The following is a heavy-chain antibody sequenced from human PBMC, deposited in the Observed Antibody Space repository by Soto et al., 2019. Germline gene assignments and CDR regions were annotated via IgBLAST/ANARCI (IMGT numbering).Heavy chain of an antibody. CDR1: GGTFSSYA. V-gene: IGHV1-69*12. Sequence: QVQLVQSGAEVKKPGSSVKVSCKASGGTFSSYAISWVRQAPGQGLEWMGGIIPIFGTANYAQKFQGRVTITADESTSTAYMELRSLRSEDTAVYYCAREGVTMVRDEGFAPWVQGTLVTVSS. D-gene: IGHD3-10*01. CDR2: IIPIFGTA. J-gene: IGHJ5*02. CDR3: AREGVTMVRDEGFAP.